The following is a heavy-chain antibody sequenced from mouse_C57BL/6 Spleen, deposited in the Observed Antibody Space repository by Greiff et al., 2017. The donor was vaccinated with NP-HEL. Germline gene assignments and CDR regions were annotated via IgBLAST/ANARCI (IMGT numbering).Heavy chain of an antibody. CDR3: ARGLPPYAMDY. CDR1: GYTFTDYN. J-gene: IGHJ4*01. D-gene: IGHD2-2*01. Sequence: VQLKESGPELVKPGASVKIPCKASGYTFTDYNMDWVKQSHGKSLEWIGDINPNNGGTIYNQKFKGKATLTVDKSSSTAYMELRSLTSEDTAVYYCARGLPPYAMDYWGQGTSVTVSS. V-gene: IGHV1-18*01. CDR2: INPNNGGT.